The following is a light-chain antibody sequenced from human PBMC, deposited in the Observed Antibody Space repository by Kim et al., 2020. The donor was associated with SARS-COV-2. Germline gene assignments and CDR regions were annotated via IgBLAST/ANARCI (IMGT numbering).Light chain of an antibody. CDR3: QQYHNWPPLT. Sequence: EIVLTQSPASLSVSPGERVTLTCRASQSVGSYIAWYQQKPGQAPTLLIYGASARATGPPARFSGSGSGTEFTLTITSLQSEDFAVYYCQQYHNWPPLTFGGGTKVEIK. CDR1: QSVGSY. V-gene: IGKV3-15*01. J-gene: IGKJ4*01. CDR2: GAS.